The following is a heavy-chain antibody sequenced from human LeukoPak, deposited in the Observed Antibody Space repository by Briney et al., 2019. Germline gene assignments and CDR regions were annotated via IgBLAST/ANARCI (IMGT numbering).Heavy chain of an antibody. J-gene: IGHJ4*02. D-gene: IGHD3-16*02. CDR2: ISYDGSNK. V-gene: IGHV3-30*03. CDR3: ASLMITFGGVIAPLDY. CDR1: GFTFSSYG. Sequence: GGSLRLSCAASGFTFSSYGMHWVRQAPGKGLEWVAVISYDGSNKYYADSVKGRFTISRDNSKNTLYLQMNSLRAEDTAVYYCASLMITFGGVIAPLDYWGQGTLVTVSS.